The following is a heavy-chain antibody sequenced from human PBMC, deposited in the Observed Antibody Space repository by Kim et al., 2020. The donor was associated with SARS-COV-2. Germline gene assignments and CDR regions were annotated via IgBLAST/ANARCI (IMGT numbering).Heavy chain of an antibody. CDR2: ISSSSSTI. CDR1: GFTFSSYS. CDR3: ATPSYYDILTFDY. Sequence: GGSLRLSCAASGFTFSSYSMNWVRQVPGKGLEWVSYISSSSSTIYYADSVKGRFTISRDNAKNSLYLQMNSLRDEDTAVYYCATPSYYDILTFDYWGQGTLVTVSS. D-gene: IGHD3-9*01. V-gene: IGHV3-48*02. J-gene: IGHJ4*02.